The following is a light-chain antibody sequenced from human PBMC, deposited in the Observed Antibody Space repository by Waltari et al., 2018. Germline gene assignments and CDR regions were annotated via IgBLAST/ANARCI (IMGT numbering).Light chain of an antibody. CDR3: CSYAGSSTSVV. CDR1: LRAVGSYNL. Sequence: QSALTQPASVSGSPGQSITISCTGTLRAVGSYNLVSWYQQHPGKAPKLMIYEGSKRPSGVSNRFAGSKSGNTASLTISGLQAEDEADYYCCSYAGSSTSVVFGGGTKLTVL. J-gene: IGLJ2*01. V-gene: IGLV2-23*01. CDR2: EGS.